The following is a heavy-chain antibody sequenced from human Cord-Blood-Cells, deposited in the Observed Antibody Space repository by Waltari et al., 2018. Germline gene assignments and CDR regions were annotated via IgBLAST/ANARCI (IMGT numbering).Heavy chain of an antibody. CDR1: GVSISSGGYS. V-gene: IGHV4-31*03. Sequence: QVQLQESAPGLVKPSQTLSLTCTVSGVSISSGGYSWSWSRQHPGKGLEWIGYIYYSGSTYYNPSLKSRVTISVDTSKNQFSLKLSSVTAADTAVYYCARDLGGGSNWYFDLWGRGTLVTVSS. CDR2: IYYSGST. CDR3: ARDLGGGSNWYFDL. D-gene: IGHD3-16*01. J-gene: IGHJ2*01.